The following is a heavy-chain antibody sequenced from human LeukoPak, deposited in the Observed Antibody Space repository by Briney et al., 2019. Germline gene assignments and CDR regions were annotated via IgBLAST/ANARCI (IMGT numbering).Heavy chain of an antibody. CDR2: ISAYNGNT. V-gene: IGHV1-18*01. D-gene: IGHD3-22*01. J-gene: IGHJ4*02. Sequence: ASVKVSCKASGYTFTSYGISWVRQAPGQGLEWMGWISAYNGNTNYAQKLQGRVTMTTDTSTSTAYMELRSLRSDDTAVYYCARALSDYYYDSSGYSFDYWGQGTLVTVSS. CDR1: GYTFTSYG. CDR3: ARALSDYYYDSSGYSFDY.